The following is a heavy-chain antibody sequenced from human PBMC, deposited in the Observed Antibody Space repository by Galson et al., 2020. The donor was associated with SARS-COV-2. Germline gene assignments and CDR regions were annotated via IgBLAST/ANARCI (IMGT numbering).Heavy chain of an antibody. CDR3: AKASQAYYDFWSGPPAV. J-gene: IGHJ6*02. V-gene: IGHV3-43*01. CDR2: ISWNSGVT. CDR1: GFLFDDYT. D-gene: IGHD3-3*01. Sequence: GESLKISCAASGFLFDDYTMHWVRQAPGKGLEWVSLISWNSGVTYYADSVKGRFTISRDNSKNSLYLQMNSLETEDTALYYCAKASQAYYDFWSGPPAVWGQGTTVIFSS.